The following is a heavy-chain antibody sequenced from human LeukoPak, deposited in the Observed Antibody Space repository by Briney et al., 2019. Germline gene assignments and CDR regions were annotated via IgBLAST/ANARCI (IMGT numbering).Heavy chain of an antibody. J-gene: IGHJ4*02. V-gene: IGHV3-7*01. Sequence: GGSLRLSCAASGFTFSTYWMSWVRQAPGKGLEWVAQIKSDGSDKYYVDSVKGRFATSRDNAKNSLYLQMNSLRAEDTAVYYCAREAAYFDYWGQGTLVTVSS. CDR2: IKSDGSDK. D-gene: IGHD2-15*01. CDR1: GFTFSTYW. CDR3: AREAAYFDY.